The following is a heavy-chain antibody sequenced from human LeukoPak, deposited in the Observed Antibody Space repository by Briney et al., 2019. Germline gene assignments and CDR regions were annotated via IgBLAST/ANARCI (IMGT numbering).Heavy chain of an antibody. D-gene: IGHD4-11*01. V-gene: IGHV3-23*01. Sequence: GGSLRLSCAASGFTVSSNYMSWVRQAPGKGLEWVSTINGGGVNTHYADSVGGRFTISRDNSKNTLFLQMNSLRDEDTAVYYCAKDLYSNYGPADYWGQGNLVTVSS. CDR1: GFTVSSNY. CDR3: AKDLYSNYGPADY. J-gene: IGHJ4*02. CDR2: INGGGVNT.